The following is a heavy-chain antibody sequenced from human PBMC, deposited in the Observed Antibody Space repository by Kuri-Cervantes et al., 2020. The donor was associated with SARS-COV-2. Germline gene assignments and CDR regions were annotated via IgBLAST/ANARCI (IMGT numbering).Heavy chain of an antibody. CDR1: GGSLSGYY. Sequence: SETLSLTCAVYGGSLSGYYWSWIRQPPGKGLEWIGEINHSGSTNYNPSLKSRVTISVDTSKNQFSLKLSSVTAADTAVYYCARGGYYYDSSGYYYSSEYFQHWGQGTLVTVSS. CDR3: ARGGYYYDSSGYYYSSEYFQH. V-gene: IGHV4-34*01. J-gene: IGHJ1*01. D-gene: IGHD3-22*01. CDR2: INHSGST.